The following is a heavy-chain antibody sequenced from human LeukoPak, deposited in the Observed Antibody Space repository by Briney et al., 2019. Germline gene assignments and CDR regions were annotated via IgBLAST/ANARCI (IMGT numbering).Heavy chain of an antibody. CDR1: GFTFSQST. V-gene: IGHV3-7*01. CDR2: MHEDGTQI. Sequence: PGGSLRLSCVVSGFTFSQSTMTWVRQAPGKGPEWVAKMHEDGTQIHYVDSVKGRFTISRDNAKNSLFLQMNGLRVEDTAVYYCATGGAPGGRFENWGQGMLVTVSS. D-gene: IGHD1-26*01. J-gene: IGHJ4*02. CDR3: ATGGAPGGRFEN.